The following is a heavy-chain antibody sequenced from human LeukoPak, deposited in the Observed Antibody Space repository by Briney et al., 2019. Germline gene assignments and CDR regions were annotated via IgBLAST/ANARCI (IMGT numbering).Heavy chain of an antibody. J-gene: IGHJ1*01. Sequence: GGSLRLSCAASGFTVSSNYMSWVRQAPGKGLEWVSVIYSGGSTYYADSVKGRFTISRDNSKNTLYLQMNSLRAEDTAVYYCARTDETAPAEDFQHWGQGTLVTVPS. D-gene: IGHD2-21*02. CDR1: GFTVSSNY. V-gene: IGHV3-53*01. CDR3: ARTDETAPAEDFQH. CDR2: IYSGGST.